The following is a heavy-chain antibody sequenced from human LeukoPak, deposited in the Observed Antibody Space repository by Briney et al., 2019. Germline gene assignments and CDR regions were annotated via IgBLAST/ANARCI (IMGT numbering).Heavy chain of an antibody. J-gene: IGHJ4*02. D-gene: IGHD2-15*01. CDR1: GFTFSSYS. CDR3: ARDGGPNIVVVVAATVYFDY. CDR2: ISSSGSTI. V-gene: IGHV3-48*04. Sequence: GGSLRLSCAAAGFTFSSYSMNWVRQAPGKGLEWVSYISSSGSTIYYADSVKGRFTISRDNAKNSLYLQMNSLRADDTAVYYCARDGGPNIVVVVAATVYFDYWGQGTLVPVSS.